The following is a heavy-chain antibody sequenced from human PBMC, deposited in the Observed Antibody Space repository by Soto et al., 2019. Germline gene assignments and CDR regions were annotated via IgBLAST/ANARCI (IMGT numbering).Heavy chain of an antibody. CDR2: ISGGGDET. D-gene: IGHD3-10*01. CDR1: GFTFSTYA. V-gene: IGHV3-23*01. J-gene: IGHJ4*02. CDR3: AKDREAPIY. Sequence: EVQLLESGGDLIQPGGSLRLSCAASGFTFSTYAMSWVRQAPGKGLDWILSISGGGDETYYTDSVKGRFTISRDNSKNTVYLQMNSLRAEDTAVYYCAKDREAPIYWGQGTLVTVSS.